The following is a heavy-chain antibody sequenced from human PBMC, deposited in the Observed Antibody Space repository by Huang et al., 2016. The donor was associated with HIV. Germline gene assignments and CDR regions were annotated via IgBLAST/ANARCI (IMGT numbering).Heavy chain of an antibody. J-gene: IGHJ4*02. Sequence: QVQLVQSGAEVKKPGASVKVSCKASGYTFTSYAMHWGRQAPGQRLEWMGWINVGNGNTKYSQKCQGRVTITRDTSASTAYMELSSLRSEDTTVYYCARFRGDYWGQGTLVTVSS. CDR1: GYTFTSYA. D-gene: IGHD3-10*01. V-gene: IGHV1-3*01. CDR3: ARFRGDY. CDR2: INVGNGNT.